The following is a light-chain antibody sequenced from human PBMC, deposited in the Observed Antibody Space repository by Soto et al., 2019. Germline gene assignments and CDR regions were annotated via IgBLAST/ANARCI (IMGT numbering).Light chain of an antibody. Sequence: QSALTQPPSASGSPGQSVTISCTGTSRDVGSYNLVSWHQQHPGKAPKVMIYGVSQRPSGVPDRFSGSKSGNTASLTVSGLQAEDEADYYCSSYAGSSVVFGAGTKVTVL. V-gene: IGLV2-8*01. CDR3: SSYAGSSVV. CDR1: SRDVGSYNL. CDR2: GVS. J-gene: IGLJ2*01.